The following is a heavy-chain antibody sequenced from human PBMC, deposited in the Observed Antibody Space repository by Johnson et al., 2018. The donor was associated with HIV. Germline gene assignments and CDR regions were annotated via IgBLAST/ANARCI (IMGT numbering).Heavy chain of an antibody. Sequence: VQLVESGGGLVQPGGSLRLSCTASGFTLSSCFMDWVRQAPGKGLEYVAGISPNGDSTYYADSVKGRFTISRDNSKNTLYLQLGSLRGEDMAVYYCARRKYGSSWQVAFDVWGRGTTVTVSS. CDR3: ARRKYGSSWQVAFDV. J-gene: IGHJ3*01. D-gene: IGHD6-13*01. V-gene: IGHV3-64*07. CDR2: ISPNGDST. CDR1: GFTLSSCF.